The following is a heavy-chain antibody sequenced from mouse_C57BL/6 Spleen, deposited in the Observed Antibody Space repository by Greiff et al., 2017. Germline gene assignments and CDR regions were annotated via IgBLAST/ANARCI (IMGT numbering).Heavy chain of an antibody. V-gene: IGHV1-55*01. Sequence: QVQLQQSGAELVKPGASVKMSCKASGYTFTSYWITWVKQRPGQGLEWIGDIYPGSGSTNYNEKFKSKATLTVDTSSSTAYMQLSSLTSEDSAVYYCARKGYYGSSFQGWFDVWGTGTTVTVSS. J-gene: IGHJ1*03. CDR1: GYTFTSYW. CDR2: IYPGSGST. CDR3: ARKGYYGSSFQGWFDV. D-gene: IGHD1-1*01.